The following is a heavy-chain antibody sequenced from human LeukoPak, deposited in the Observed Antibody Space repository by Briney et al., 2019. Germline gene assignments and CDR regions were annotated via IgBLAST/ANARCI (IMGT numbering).Heavy chain of an antibody. D-gene: IGHD3-22*01. V-gene: IGHV4-59*08. Sequence: PSETLSLTCTVSVDSISSYYWSWIRQPPGKGLEWIGYIRYSGSANYDPSLRSRVTISIDTSKNQFSLKLRSVTAADTAVYHCARLVYDSRGYYFDYWGQGTLVTVSS. J-gene: IGHJ4*02. CDR1: VDSISSYY. CDR2: IRYSGSA. CDR3: ARLVYDSRGYYFDY.